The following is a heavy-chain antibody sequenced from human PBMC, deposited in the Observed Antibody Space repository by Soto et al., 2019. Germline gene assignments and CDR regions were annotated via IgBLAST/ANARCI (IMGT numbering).Heavy chain of an antibody. J-gene: IGHJ4*02. Sequence: QVQLQESGPGLVKPSGTLSLPCAVSGGSISSSNWWSWVRQPPGKGLEWIGELYHSGSTPYNPSLKSRVTFSVDKSKNQFSLNLSSVTAADTAVYYCVRLDGASPGEFDYWGQGTLVTVSS. V-gene: IGHV4-4*02. CDR2: LYHSGST. CDR3: VRLDGASPGEFDY. D-gene: IGHD1-26*01. CDR1: GGSISSSNW.